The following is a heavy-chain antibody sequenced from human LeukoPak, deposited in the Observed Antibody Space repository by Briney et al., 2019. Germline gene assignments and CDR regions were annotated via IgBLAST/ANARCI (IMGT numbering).Heavy chain of an antibody. CDR2: IKQDGSDK. CDR1: GFTFSAYW. Sequence: GGSLRLSCAASGFTFSAYWMSWVRQAPGEGLEWVAHIKQDGSDKYYADSVRGRFTVSRDNAKNSLYLQMNSQRAEDAAVYYCARDGGNKGGDYWGQGTLVTVSS. V-gene: IGHV3-7*01. D-gene: IGHD3-16*01. J-gene: IGHJ4*02. CDR3: ARDGGNKGGDY.